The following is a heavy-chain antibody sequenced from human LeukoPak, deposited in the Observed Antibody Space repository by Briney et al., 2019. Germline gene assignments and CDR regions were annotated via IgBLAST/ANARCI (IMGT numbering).Heavy chain of an antibody. CDR2: ISHSGST. V-gene: IGHV4-34*01. D-gene: IGHD3-10*01. J-gene: IGHJ3*02. CDR3: ARFTGRGAFDI. Sequence: SETLSLTCAVYGGSFSLYYWTWVRQPPGKGLEWIGEISHSGSTNYNPSLKSRLNISVDTPKNQFSLNLSSVTAADTAVYYCARFTGRGAFDIWGQGTMVTVSS. CDR1: GGSFSLYY.